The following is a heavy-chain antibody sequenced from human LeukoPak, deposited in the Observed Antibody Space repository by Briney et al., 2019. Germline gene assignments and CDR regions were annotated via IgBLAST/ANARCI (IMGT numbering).Heavy chain of an antibody. CDR2: ISGSGGST. J-gene: IGHJ4*02. CDR1: GFTFSTYA. Sequence: GGSLRLSCAASGFTFSTYAMSWVRQAPGKGPEWVSAISGSGGSTYYADSVKGRSTISRDNSKNTLYLQMTSLRVEDTALYYCAKDAKRNYDFWDRFDYWGQGALVTASS. V-gene: IGHV3-23*01. D-gene: IGHD3-3*01. CDR3: AKDAKRNYDFWDRFDY.